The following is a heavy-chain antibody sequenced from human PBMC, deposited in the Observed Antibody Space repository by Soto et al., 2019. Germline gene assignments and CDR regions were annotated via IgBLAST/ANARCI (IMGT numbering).Heavy chain of an antibody. CDR2: INHSGST. CDR1: GGSFSGYY. CDR3: VREQWLAH. D-gene: IGHD6-19*01. J-gene: IGHJ4*02. V-gene: IGHV4-34*01. Sequence: SETLSLTCTVYGGSFSGYYWSWIRQPPGKGLEWIGEINHSGSTNYNPSLKSRVTISVDTSKNQFSLKLSSVTAADTAVYYCVREQWLAHWGQGTLVTVS.